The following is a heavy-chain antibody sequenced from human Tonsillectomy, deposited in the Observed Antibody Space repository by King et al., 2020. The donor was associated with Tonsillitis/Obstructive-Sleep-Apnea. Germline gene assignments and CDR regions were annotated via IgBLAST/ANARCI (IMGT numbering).Heavy chain of an antibody. V-gene: IGHV4-61*01. J-gene: IGHJ4*02. CDR3: ARAAIFGVVPSFDY. D-gene: IGHD3-3*01. CDR1: GGSVSSGSYY. Sequence: VQLQESGPGLVKPSETLSLTCTVSGGSVSSGSYYWRWIRQPPGQGLEWIGYIYYSGSTNYNPSLKSRVSLSVDTSKSQFSLKVSSVTAADTAVYYCARAAIFGVVPSFDYWGQGTLVTVSS. CDR2: IYYSGST.